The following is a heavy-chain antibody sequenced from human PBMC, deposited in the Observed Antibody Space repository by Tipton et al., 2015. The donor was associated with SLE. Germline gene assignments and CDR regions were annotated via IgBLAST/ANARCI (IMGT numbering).Heavy chain of an antibody. CDR2: INQGGSEK. Sequence: GSLRLSCVGSGFTFSGNWMTWVRQAPGKGLEWVANINQGGSEKYYVASVKGRFTISRDDAKNSLYLEMNSLRAEDTAVYYCARRNYGLPYSWGQGTLVTVSS. CDR1: GFTFSGNW. J-gene: IGHJ4*02. CDR3: ARRNYGLPYS. V-gene: IGHV3-7*01. D-gene: IGHD3-10*01.